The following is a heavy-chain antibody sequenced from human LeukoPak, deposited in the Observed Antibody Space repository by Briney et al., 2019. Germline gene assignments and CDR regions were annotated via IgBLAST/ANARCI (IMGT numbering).Heavy chain of an antibody. D-gene: IGHD2-2*02. CDR1: GGSISSYY. J-gene: IGHJ4*02. CDR3: ARDGGYCSITSCYTLYYFDY. Sequence: PSETLSLTCTVSGGSISSYYWSWIRQPAGKGLEWIGRIYTSGSTNYNPSLKSRVTMAVDTSKNQFSLKLSSVTAADTAVYYCARDGGYCSITSCYTLYYFDYWGQGTLVTVSS. CDR2: IYTSGST. V-gene: IGHV4-4*07.